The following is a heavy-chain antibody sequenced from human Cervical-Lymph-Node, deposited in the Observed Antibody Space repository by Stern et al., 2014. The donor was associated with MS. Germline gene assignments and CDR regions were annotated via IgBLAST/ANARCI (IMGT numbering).Heavy chain of an antibody. J-gene: IGHJ5*01. Sequence: QVQLMQSGAEVKKPGSSVKVSCKASGGTFSSSYAVSGVRQAPGQGLEGMGRIIPIIGIANYAQKFQSRVTITADKSTSIVYMELSSLTSEDTAVYYCARGIVANRAAATLHNLFDSWGQGTRVTVSS. CDR3: ARGIVANRAAATLHNLFDS. CDR2: IIPIIGIA. CDR1: GGTFSSSYA. V-gene: IGHV1-69*04. D-gene: IGHD2-15*01.